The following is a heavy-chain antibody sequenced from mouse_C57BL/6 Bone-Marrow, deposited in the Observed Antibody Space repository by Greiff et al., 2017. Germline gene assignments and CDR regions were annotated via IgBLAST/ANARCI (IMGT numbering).Heavy chain of an antibody. J-gene: IGHJ2*01. CDR1: GYAFTNYL. D-gene: IGHD2-4*01. Sequence: LVESGAELVRPGTSVKVSCKASGYAFTNYLIEWVKQRPGQGLEWIGVINPGSGGTNYNEKFKGKATLTADKSSSTAYMKLSSLTSEDSAVYFCARGDYGDFDYWGQGTTLTVSS. CDR2: INPGSGGT. V-gene: IGHV1-54*01. CDR3: ARGDYGDFDY.